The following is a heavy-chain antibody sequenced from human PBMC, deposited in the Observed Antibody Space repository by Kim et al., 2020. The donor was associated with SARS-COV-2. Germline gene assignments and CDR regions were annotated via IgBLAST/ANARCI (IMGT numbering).Heavy chain of an antibody. CDR2: ITGSSNTI. CDR1: GFTFSSYS. V-gene: IGHV3-48*04. Sequence: GGSLRLSCAASGFTFSSYSMNWVRQAPGKGLEWVACITGSSNTIYYADSVTGRFTISRDNARNSLYLQMNSLRAEDTAVYYCARCSVTTSPCVYWGQGTLVTVSS. D-gene: IGHD4-17*01. CDR3: ARCSVTTSPCVY. J-gene: IGHJ4*02.